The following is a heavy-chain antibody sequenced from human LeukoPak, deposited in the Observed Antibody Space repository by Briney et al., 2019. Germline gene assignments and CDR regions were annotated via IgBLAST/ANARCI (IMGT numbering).Heavy chain of an antibody. CDR3: ARDGYYDSSGYYYKLDAFDI. CDR1: GGSISSYY. J-gene: IGHJ3*02. Sequence: PSETLSLTCSVAGGSISSYYWSWIRQPPGKGLEWIGYIYYRGNTNTNYNPSLKSRVTISADTSKNQFSLKLSSVTAADTAVYYCARDGYYDSSGYYYKLDAFDIWGQGATVTVSS. CDR2: IYYRGNTNT. D-gene: IGHD3-22*01. V-gene: IGHV4-59*01.